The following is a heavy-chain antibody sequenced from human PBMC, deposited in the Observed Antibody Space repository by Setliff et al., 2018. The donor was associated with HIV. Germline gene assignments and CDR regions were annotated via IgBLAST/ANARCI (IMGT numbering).Heavy chain of an antibody. CDR1: EFVFTSYS. J-gene: IGHJ4*02. D-gene: IGHD6-13*01. V-gene: IGHV3-48*04. CDR2: ISWNSGSI. Sequence: GGSLRLSCVASEFVFTSYSMHWVRQAPGKGLEWVSGISWNSGSIDYADSVKGRFTISRDNAKNSLYLQMNSLRAEDTAVYYCARDKDSSSWYNQEYYFDYWGQGTLVTVSS. CDR3: ARDKDSSSWYNQEYYFDY.